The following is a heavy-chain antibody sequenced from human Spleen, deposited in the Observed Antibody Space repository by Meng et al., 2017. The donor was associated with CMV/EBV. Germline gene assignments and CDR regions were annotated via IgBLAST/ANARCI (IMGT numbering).Heavy chain of an antibody. V-gene: IGHV4-4*02. Sequence: GSLRLSCAVSGGSFSIDYWWSWVRQTPGKGLQWLGELHHSGTTTYNPSLNSRVTLSLDKSKNEFSLKLTSVTVADTAVYYCARNGHYSLDSWSQGTLVTVSS. CDR2: LHHSGTT. D-gene: IGHD3-22*01. CDR1: GGSFSIDYW. J-gene: IGHJ4*02. CDR3: ARNGHYSLDS.